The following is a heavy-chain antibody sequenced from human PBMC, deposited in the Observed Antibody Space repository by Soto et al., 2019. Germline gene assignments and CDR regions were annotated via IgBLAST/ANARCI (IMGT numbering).Heavy chain of an antibody. CDR2: INHSGST. D-gene: IGHD5-18*01. Sequence: PSETLSLTCAVYGGSFSGYYWSWIRQPPGKGLEWIGEINHSGSTNYNPSLKSRVTISVDTSKNQFSLKLSSVTAADTAVYYCARRKSDGPVQLWFTVDYWGQGTLVTVSS. V-gene: IGHV4-34*01. CDR1: GGSFSGYY. J-gene: IGHJ4*02. CDR3: ARRKSDGPVQLWFTVDY.